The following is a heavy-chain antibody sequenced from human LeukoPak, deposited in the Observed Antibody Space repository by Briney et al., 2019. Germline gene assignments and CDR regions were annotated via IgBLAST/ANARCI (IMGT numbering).Heavy chain of an antibody. Sequence: ASMKVSCKASGFTFSNYDINWVRQATGHGLEWMGWMNPKSGNTGYAQKFQGRLTITRNTSISTAYMELSSLRSEDTAVYYCARGPDYDSSGYFTPGYFGYWGQGTLITASS. V-gene: IGHV1-8*03. D-gene: IGHD3-22*01. CDR3: ARGPDYDSSGYFTPGYFGY. CDR1: GFTFSNYD. J-gene: IGHJ4*02. CDR2: MNPKSGNT.